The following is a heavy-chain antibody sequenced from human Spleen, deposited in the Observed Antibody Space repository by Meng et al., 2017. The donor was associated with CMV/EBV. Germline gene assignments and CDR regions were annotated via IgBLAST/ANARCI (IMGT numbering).Heavy chain of an antibody. Sequence: SLKISCAASGFTFDDYAMHWVRQAPGKGLEWVSGISRNSGSIGYADSVKGRFTISRDNAKNSLYLQMNSLRAEDTALYYCAKDINYYDYYGMDVWGQGTTVTVSS. CDR1: GFTFDDYA. V-gene: IGHV3-9*01. CDR2: ISRNSGSI. J-gene: IGHJ6*02. CDR3: AKDINYYDYYGMDV.